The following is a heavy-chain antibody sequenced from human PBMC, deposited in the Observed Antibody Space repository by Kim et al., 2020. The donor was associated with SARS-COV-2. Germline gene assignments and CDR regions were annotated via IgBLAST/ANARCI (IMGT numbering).Heavy chain of an antibody. V-gene: IGHV3-30*18. CDR1: GFTFSSYG. D-gene: IGHD3-22*01. CDR3: AKESSGYTTSADY. Sequence: GGSLRLSCAASGFTFSSYGMHWVRQAPGKGLEWVAVISYDGSNKYYADSVKGRFTISRDNSKNTLYLQMNSLRAEDTAVYYCAKESSGYTTSADYWGQGTLVTVSS. CDR2: ISYDGSNK. J-gene: IGHJ4*02.